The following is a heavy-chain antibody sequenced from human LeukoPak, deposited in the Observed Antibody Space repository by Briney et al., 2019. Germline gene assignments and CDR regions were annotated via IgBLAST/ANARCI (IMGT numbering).Heavy chain of an antibody. J-gene: IGHJ4*02. D-gene: IGHD3-22*01. CDR3: AKLVDYYDSLDY. Sequence: SETLSLTCTVSGGSISSYYWSWIRQPPGKGLEWIGYMYYRGNTNYDPSLKSRVTISIDTPNNQFSLKLSSVTAADTAVYYCAKLVDYYDSLDYWGQGTLVTVSS. V-gene: IGHV4-59*01. CDR2: MYYRGNT. CDR1: GGSISSYY.